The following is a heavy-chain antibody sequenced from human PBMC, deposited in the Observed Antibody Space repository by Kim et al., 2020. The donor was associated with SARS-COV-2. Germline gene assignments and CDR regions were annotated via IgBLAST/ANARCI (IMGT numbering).Heavy chain of an antibody. V-gene: IGHV3-30-3*01. D-gene: IGHD5-12*01. CDR1: GFTFSSYA. CDR2: ISYDGSNK. J-gene: IGHJ4*02. CDR3: ARGLWLQFFDY. Sequence: GGSLRLSCAASGFTFSSYAMHWVRQAPGKGLEWVAVISYDGSNKYYADSVKGRFIISRDNSKNTLYLQMNSLRAEDTAVYYCARGLWLQFFDYWGQGTLV.